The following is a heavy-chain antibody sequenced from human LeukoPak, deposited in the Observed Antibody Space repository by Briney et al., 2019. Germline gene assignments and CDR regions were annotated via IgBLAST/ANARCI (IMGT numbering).Heavy chain of an antibody. J-gene: IGHJ4*02. D-gene: IGHD5-18*01. CDR2: IYYSGST. CDR1: GGSISSYY. CDR3: ARVRDSGYRYGHFDY. V-gene: IGHV4-59*01. Sequence: SETLSLTCTVTGGSISSYYWSWIRQPPGKGLEWIGYIYYSGSTNYNPSLKSRVTISVDTSKNQFSLKLSSVTAADTAVYYCARVRDSGYRYGHFDYWGQGTLVTVSS.